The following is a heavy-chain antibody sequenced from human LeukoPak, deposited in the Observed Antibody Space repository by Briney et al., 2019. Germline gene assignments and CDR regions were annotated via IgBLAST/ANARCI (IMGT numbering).Heavy chain of an antibody. CDR2: IYYSGST. Sequence: SETLSLTCTVSGGAISSYYWSWIRQPPGKGLEWIGYIYYSGSTNYNPSLKSRVTISVDTSKNQFSLKLSSVTAADTAVYYCATSRDGYNFDAFDIWGQGTMVTVSS. J-gene: IGHJ3*02. CDR1: GGAISSYY. D-gene: IGHD5-24*01. V-gene: IGHV4-59*08. CDR3: ATSRDGYNFDAFDI.